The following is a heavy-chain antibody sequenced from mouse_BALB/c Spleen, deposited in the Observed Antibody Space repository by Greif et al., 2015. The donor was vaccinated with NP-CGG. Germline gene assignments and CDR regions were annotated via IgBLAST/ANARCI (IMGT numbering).Heavy chain of an antibody. V-gene: IGHV1S130*01. D-gene: IGHD2-4*01. CDR2: IHPNSGNT. Sequence: QVQLQQSGSVLVRPGASVKLSCKASGYTFTSSWMHWAKQRPGQGLEWIGGIHPNSGNTNYNEKFKGKATLTVDTSSSTAYVDLSSLTSEDSAVYYCAKSGDYDNSFDYWGQGTTLTVSS. CDR3: AKSGDYDNSFDY. CDR1: GYTFTSSW. J-gene: IGHJ2*01.